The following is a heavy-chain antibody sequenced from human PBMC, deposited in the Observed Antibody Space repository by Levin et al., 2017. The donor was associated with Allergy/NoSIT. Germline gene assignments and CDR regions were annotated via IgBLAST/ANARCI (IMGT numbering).Heavy chain of an antibody. V-gene: IGHV2-5*02. CDR1: GFSLSTSGVG. CDR3: VHKGYTYGYGVPWFDP. D-gene: IGHD5-18*01. Sequence: SGPTLVKPTQTLTLTCSFSGFSLSTSGVGVAWIRQSPGKALEWLALIYWDDDKRYSPSLKSRLTITKDTSKNQVVLTMNNMDPMDTATYYCVHKGYTYGYGVPWFDPWGQGTLVTVSS. CDR2: IYWDDDK. J-gene: IGHJ5*02.